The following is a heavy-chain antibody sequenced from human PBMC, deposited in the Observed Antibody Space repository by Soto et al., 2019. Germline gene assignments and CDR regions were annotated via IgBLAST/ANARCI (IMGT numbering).Heavy chain of an antibody. CDR3: TSLYYGH. J-gene: IGHJ4*02. CDR2: IKSKTDGGTT. CDR1: EFTFTYAW. V-gene: IGHV3-15*01. Sequence: GGSLRLSCAASEFTFTYAWMSWVRQAPGKGLEWVGRIKSKTDGGTTDYAAPVKGRFTISRDESQNTLYLQMNSLKTEDTAVYSCTSLYYGHCGQRTLVTVSS. D-gene: IGHD3-16*02.